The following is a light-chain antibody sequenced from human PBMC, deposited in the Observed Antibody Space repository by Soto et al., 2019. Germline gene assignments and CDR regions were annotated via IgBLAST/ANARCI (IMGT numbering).Light chain of an antibody. Sequence: DIQMTQSPSSLSASVGDRVTITCRTNQSVTTFLNWYQQKPGEAPKLLIYRASTVQNGVPSRFTGSGYGADFALTISSLQPEDFATYYCQQSYNSPRTFGQGTKV. CDR1: QSVTTF. J-gene: IGKJ1*01. V-gene: IGKV1-39*01. CDR3: QQSYNSPRT. CDR2: RAS.